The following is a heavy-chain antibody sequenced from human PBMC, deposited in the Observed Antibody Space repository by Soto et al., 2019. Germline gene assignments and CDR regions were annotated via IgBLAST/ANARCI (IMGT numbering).Heavy chain of an antibody. CDR3: AKGVSYSVIDY. CDR1: GFTFSTYG. V-gene: IGHV3-30*18. Sequence: QVQLVESGGGVVQPGRSLRLSCAASGFTFSTYGMHWVRQAPGKGLEWVAVISYDGSNKYYADSVKGRFTISRDKSKNTLYLQMSGLIAEDTAVYYCAKGVSYSVIDYWGQGTLVTVSS. D-gene: IGHD5-18*01. J-gene: IGHJ4*02. CDR2: ISYDGSNK.